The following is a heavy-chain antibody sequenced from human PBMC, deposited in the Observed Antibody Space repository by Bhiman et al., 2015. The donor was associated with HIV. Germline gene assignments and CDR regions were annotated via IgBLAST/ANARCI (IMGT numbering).Heavy chain of an antibody. CDR3: ARETGATYFDY. V-gene: IGHV3-7*03. CDR1: GFTFSSYW. J-gene: IGHJ4*02. D-gene: IGHD7-27*01. Sequence: EVQLVESGGGLVKPGGSLRLSCAASGFTFSSYWMSWVRQAPGKGLEWVANIKQDGSEKYYVDSVRGRFTISRDNAKNSLYLQMNSLRAEDTAVFFCARETGATYFDYWGQGTLVTVSS. CDR2: IKQDGSEK.